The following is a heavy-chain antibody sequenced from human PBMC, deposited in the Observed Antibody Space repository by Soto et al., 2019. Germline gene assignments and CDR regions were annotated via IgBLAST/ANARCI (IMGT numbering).Heavy chain of an antibody. J-gene: IGHJ4*02. Sequence: EVQLVESGGGLVQPGGSLRLSCAASGFTFSNYWMSWVRQAPGMGLEWVANIKQDGSEKYYVDSVKGRFTISRDNAKNSLYLQMNSLRAEDTAVYYCARMIPFRGFDYWGQGTLVTVSS. D-gene: IGHD3-16*01. CDR3: ARMIPFRGFDY. CDR2: IKQDGSEK. V-gene: IGHV3-7*01. CDR1: GFTFSNYW.